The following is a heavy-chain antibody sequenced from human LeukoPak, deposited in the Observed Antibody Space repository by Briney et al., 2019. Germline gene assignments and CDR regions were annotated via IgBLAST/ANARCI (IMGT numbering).Heavy chain of an antibody. J-gene: IGHJ3*02. CDR1: GYTFTTYG. D-gene: IGHD3-10*01. Sequence: ASVKVSCKTSGYTFTTYGLSWVRQAPGQGLEWMGWIYGYNGNTNYAPKFQDRVTMTTDTSTSTAYMELRSLRSDDTALYYCARGWELSIWGQGTMVTVSS. V-gene: IGHV1-18*01. CDR2: IYGYNGNT. CDR3: ARGWELSI.